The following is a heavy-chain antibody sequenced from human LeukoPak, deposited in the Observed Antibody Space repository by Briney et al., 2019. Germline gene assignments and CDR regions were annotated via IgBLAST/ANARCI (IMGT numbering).Heavy chain of an antibody. Sequence: PGRSLRLSCAASGFTFSSYGMHWVRQAPGKGLEWVAFIRYDGSNKYYADSVKGRFTISRDNSKNTLYLQMNSLRAEDTAVYYCANPGNGYYYYYMDVWGKGTTVTVSS. CDR3: ANPGNGYYYYYMDV. CDR1: GFTFSSYG. CDR2: IRYDGSNK. D-gene: IGHD4-23*01. V-gene: IGHV3-30*02. J-gene: IGHJ6*03.